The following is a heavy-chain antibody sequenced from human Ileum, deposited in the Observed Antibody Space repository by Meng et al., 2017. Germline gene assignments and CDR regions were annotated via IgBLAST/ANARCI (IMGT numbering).Heavy chain of an antibody. Sequence: GQLVEAGPGLVVPSGVLALPCAVSGDSISTNCWNWVRPPPGKGLEWIGEIYHSGAFNYNPSLRSRVTISVDKSKNQLSLKLGSLTAADTAVYYCARGAIGTRPFDYWGQGTLVTVSS. CDR3: ARGAIGTRPFDY. V-gene: IGHV4-4*02. D-gene: IGHD2-21*01. CDR1: GDSISTNC. CDR2: IYHSGAF. J-gene: IGHJ4*02.